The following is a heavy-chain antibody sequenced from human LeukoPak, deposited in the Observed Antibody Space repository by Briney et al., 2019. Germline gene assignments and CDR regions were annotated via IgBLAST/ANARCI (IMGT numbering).Heavy chain of an antibody. J-gene: IGHJ6*02. CDR1: GFIFSYYA. V-gene: IGHV3-23*01. D-gene: IGHD2-2*01. Sequence: GGSLRLSCATSGFIFSYYAMSWVRQAPGSGLEWVSTISGSDGSTYYADSVKGRFTISRDNSKNTLYLQMNSLRAEDTAVYYCTKEVVEAAQGYFSSAMDVWGQGTTVTVSS. CDR2: ISGSDGST. CDR3: TKEVVEAAQGYFSSAMDV.